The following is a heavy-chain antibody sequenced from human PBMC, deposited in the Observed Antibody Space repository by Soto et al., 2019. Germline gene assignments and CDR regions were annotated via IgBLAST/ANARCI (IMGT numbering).Heavy chain of an antibody. J-gene: IGHJ4*02. CDR1: GFTFSNAW. Sequence: GGSLRLSCAASGFTFSNAWMSWVRQAPGKGLEWVGRIKSKTDGGTTDYAAPVKGRFTISRDDSKNTLYLQMNSLKTEDTAVYYCTTVFGHRITFGGVIVIPFDYWGQGTLVPVAS. CDR3: TTVFGHRITFGGVIVIPFDY. D-gene: IGHD3-16*02. V-gene: IGHV3-15*01. CDR2: IKSKTDGGTT.